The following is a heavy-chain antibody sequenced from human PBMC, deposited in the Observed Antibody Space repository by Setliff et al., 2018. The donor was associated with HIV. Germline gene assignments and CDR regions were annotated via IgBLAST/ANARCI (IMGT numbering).Heavy chain of an antibody. J-gene: IGHJ4*02. Sequence: SETLSLTCAVYGGSLSGYYWTWIRQPPGKGLEWIGEINHSGTTDFNPSLKSRVTISLDTSKNHLSLKLTSVTDADTAVYYCARVRRGSSARAPFDSWGQGALVTVSS. CDR3: ARVRRGSSARAPFDS. D-gene: IGHD6-6*01. CDR1: GGSLSGYY. CDR2: INHSGTT. V-gene: IGHV4-34*01.